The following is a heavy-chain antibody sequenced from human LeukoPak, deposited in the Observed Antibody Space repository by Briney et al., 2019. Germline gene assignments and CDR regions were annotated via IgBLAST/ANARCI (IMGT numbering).Heavy chain of an antibody. CDR3: ASLVRGPQGYWFDP. CDR1: GGSISSYY. D-gene: IGHD3-10*01. J-gene: IGHJ5*02. V-gene: IGHV4-59*01. Sequence: YPSETLSLTCTVSGGSISSYYWSWIRQPPGKGLEWIGYIYYSGSTNYNPSLKSRVTISVDTSKNQFSLKLSSVTAADTAVYYCASLVRGPQGYWFDPWGQGTLVTVSS. CDR2: IYYSGST.